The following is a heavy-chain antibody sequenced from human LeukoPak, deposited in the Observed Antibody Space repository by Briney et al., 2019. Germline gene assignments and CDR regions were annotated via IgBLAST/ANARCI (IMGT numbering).Heavy chain of an antibody. CDR3: ARVFHV. J-gene: IGHJ3*01. CDR2: IYTSGTT. CDR1: RGSLSSDY. Sequence: PSETLSLTCTVSRGSLSSDYWRWIRQPAATGREWIGLIYTSGTTNYNPSLQSRVTMSLDTSKNQFSLEVNSVADADTAVYYCARVFHVWGRGKRVTVSS. V-gene: IGHV4-4*07.